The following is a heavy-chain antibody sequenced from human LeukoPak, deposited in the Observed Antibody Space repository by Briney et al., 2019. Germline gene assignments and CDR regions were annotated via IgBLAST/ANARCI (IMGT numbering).Heavy chain of an antibody. J-gene: IGHJ1*01. Sequence: GGSLRLSCAASGFTVSSNYMTWVHQAPGKGLEWVSVIYSGGITYYADSVKGRFTISRDNAKNSLYLRMNSLRAEDTAVYYCARDWPTIAAAGTIPEYFQHWGQGTLVTVSS. CDR2: IYSGGIT. V-gene: IGHV3-53*01. CDR3: ARDWPTIAAAGTIPEYFQH. CDR1: GFTVSSNY. D-gene: IGHD6-13*01.